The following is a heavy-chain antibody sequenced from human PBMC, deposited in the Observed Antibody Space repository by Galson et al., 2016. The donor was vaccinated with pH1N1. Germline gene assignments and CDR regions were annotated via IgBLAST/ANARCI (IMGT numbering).Heavy chain of an antibody. CDR1: GFLVTDRF. Sequence: SLRLSCAASGFLVTDRFMSWVRQAPGKRPEWVSIIYPGDGTYYADFLEGRFTISRDTSQNMLFLHMNTLKAEDTALYYCAVDTVPNGADHWGQGTLVTVSS. V-gene: IGHV3-53*01. CDR3: AVDTVPNGADH. D-gene: IGHD4-17*01. J-gene: IGHJ5*02. CDR2: IYPGDGT.